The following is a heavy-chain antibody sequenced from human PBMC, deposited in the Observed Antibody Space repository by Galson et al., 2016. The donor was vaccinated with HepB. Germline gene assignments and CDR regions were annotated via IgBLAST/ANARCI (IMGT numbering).Heavy chain of an antibody. Sequence: SLRLSCAASGFIVSANYMSWVRQAPGKGLEWVSVIYSDGRTYYADSVEGRFTISRDDSKNTLFLQMNTLRGEDTAVYYCATHAGWYGRGYFDYWGQGTLVSASS. CDR1: GFIVSANY. J-gene: IGHJ4*02. CDR2: IYSDGRT. V-gene: IGHV3-66*04. CDR3: ATHAGWYGRGYFDY. D-gene: IGHD2-15*01.